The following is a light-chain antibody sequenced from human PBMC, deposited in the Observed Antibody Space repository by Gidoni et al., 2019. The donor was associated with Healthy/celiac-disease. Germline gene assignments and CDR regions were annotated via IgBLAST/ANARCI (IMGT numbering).Light chain of an antibody. CDR1: QSISSW. CDR3: QQYNSSPYT. Sequence: DIQMTQSPSTLSASVGDRATITCRASQSISSWLAWYQQKPGKAPKLLIYDASSLESGVPSRFSGSGSGTEFTLTISSLQPDDFATYYCQQYNSSPYTFGQGTKLEIK. V-gene: IGKV1-5*01. J-gene: IGKJ2*01. CDR2: DAS.